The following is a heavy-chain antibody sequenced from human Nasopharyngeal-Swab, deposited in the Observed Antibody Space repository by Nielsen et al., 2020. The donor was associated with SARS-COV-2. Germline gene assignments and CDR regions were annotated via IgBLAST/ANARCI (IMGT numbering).Heavy chain of an antibody. V-gene: IGHV1-8*01. D-gene: IGHD4-17*01. CDR2: MNPNSGNT. Sequence: ASVKVSCKASGYTFTSYDINWVRQATGQGLEWMGWMNPNSGNTGYAQKFQGRVTMTRNTSISTAYMELSSLRSEDTAMYYCARSYGDYEDNWFDPWGQGTLVTVSS. J-gene: IGHJ5*02. CDR1: GYTFTSYD. CDR3: ARSYGDYEDNWFDP.